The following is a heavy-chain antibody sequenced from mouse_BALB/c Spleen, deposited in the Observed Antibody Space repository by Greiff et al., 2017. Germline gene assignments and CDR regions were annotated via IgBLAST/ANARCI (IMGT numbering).Heavy chain of an antibody. V-gene: IGHV1-4*02. CDR3: ARYSPLDY. CDR2: INPSSGYT. Sequence: VQLQQSAAELARPGASVKMSCKASGYTFTSYTMHWVKQRPGQGLEWIGYINPSSGYTEYNQKFKDKTTLTADKSSSTAYMQLSSLTSEDSAVYYCARYSPLDYWGQGTTLTVSS. CDR1: GYTFTSYT. J-gene: IGHJ2*01.